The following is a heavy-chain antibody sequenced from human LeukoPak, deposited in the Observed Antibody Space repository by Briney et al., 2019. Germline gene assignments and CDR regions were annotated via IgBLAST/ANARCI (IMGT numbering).Heavy chain of an antibody. D-gene: IGHD1-26*01. Sequence: PGGSLRLSCAASGFTFSSEWMHWVRQAPGKGLVWVSRINSDGSSTTYADSVKGRFTISRDNAKNTLYLQMSSLRAEDTAVYHCAREGAAMDVWGQGTMVTISS. CDR3: AREGAAMDV. CDR1: GFTFSSEW. V-gene: IGHV3-74*01. J-gene: IGHJ6*02. CDR2: INSDGSST.